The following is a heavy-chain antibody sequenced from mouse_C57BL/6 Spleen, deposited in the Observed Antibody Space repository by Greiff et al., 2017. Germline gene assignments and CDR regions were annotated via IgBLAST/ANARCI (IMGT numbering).Heavy chain of an antibody. J-gene: IGHJ3*01. CDR1: GFSLTSYG. CDR2: IWSGGST. CDR3: ARAHCGSSSFAD. V-gene: IGHV2-2*01. D-gene: IGHD1-1*01. Sequence: QVQLQQSGPGLVQPSQSLSITCTVSGFSLTSYGVHWVRQSPGKGLEWLGVIWSGGSTDNNAPFISRLSISKDNSKSQVFIKMNSLQADDTDIYDSARAHCGSSSFADWGQGTLVTVSA.